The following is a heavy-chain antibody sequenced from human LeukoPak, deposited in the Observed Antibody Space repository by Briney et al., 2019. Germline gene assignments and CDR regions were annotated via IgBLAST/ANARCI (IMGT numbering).Heavy chain of an antibody. CDR3: ANYREGGSGAFNI. V-gene: IGHV1-2*02. Sequence: GASVKVSCKTSGLSFTFTGYYMHWLRQPPGQGPEWMGWINPNSGGTRYGKKFQGRVTMTRDTSIDTAYMELSGLRSDDTALYYCANYREGGSGAFNIWGQGTMVIVSS. J-gene: IGHJ3*02. CDR2: INPNSGGT. D-gene: IGHD3-16*01. CDR1: GLSFTFTGYY.